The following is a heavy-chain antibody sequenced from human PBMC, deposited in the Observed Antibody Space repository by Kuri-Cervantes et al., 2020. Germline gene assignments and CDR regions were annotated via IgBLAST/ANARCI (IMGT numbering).Heavy chain of an antibody. Sequence: LSLTCAASGFTFSSYWMSWVRQAPGKGLEWVANIKQDGSERYYVDSVKGRFTISRDNAKNSLYLQMNSLRAEDTAVYYCARYMVGATGSDYWGQGTLVTVSS. J-gene: IGHJ4*02. V-gene: IGHV3-7*01. CDR3: ARYMVGATGSDY. CDR2: IKQDGSER. D-gene: IGHD1-26*01. CDR1: GFTFSSYW.